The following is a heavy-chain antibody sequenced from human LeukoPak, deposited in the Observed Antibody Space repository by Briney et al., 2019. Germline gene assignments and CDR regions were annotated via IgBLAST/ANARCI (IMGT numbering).Heavy chain of an antibody. CDR1: GGTFSSYA. J-gene: IGHJ6*03. Sequence: SVKVSCKASGGTFSSYAISWVRQAPGQGLERMGGIIPIFGTANYAQKFQGRVTITTDESTSTAYMELSSLRSEDTAVYYCARGMHYITIFGVVIDYYYMDVWGKGTTVTVSS. V-gene: IGHV1-69*05. D-gene: IGHD3-3*01. CDR2: IIPIFGTA. CDR3: ARGMHYITIFGVVIDYYYMDV.